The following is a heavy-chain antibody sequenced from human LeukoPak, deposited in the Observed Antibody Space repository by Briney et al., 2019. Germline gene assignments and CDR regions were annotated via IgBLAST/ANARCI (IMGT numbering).Heavy chain of an antibody. CDR2: IYYSGST. CDR3: ARDEPAANWEPDAFDI. CDR1: GGSISSYY. Sequence: SETLSLTCTVSGGSISSYYWSWIRQPPGKGLEWIGYIYYSGSTNYNPSLKSRVTISVDTSKNQFSLKLSSVTAADTAVYYCARDEPAANWEPDAFDIWGQGTMVTVSS. D-gene: IGHD2-2*01. J-gene: IGHJ3*02. V-gene: IGHV4-59*01.